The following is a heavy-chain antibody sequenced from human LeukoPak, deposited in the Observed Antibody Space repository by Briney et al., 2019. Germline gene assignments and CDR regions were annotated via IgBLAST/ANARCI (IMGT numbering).Heavy chain of an antibody. J-gene: IGHJ4*02. Sequence: SETLSLTCTVSGGSTSSSSYYWGWIRQPPGKGLEWIGSIYYSGSTYYNPSLKSRVTISVDTSKNQFSLKLSSVTAADTAVYYCARPQQWLGYFDYWGQGTLVTVSS. CDR1: GGSTSSSSYY. CDR2: IYYSGST. V-gene: IGHV4-39*01. CDR3: ARPQQWLGYFDY. D-gene: IGHD6-19*01.